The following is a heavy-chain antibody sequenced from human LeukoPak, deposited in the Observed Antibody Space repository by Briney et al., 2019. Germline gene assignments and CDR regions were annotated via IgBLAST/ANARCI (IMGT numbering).Heavy chain of an antibody. Sequence: GSLRLSCAASGFTFSSYSMNWVRQAPGKGPEWVSSISSSSSYIYYADSVKGRFTLSRDNAKNSLYLQMNSLRAEDTAVYYCAELGITMIGGVWGKGTTVTISS. CDR2: ISSSSSYI. D-gene: IGHD3-10*02. CDR1: GFTFSSYS. J-gene: IGHJ6*04. V-gene: IGHV3-21*01. CDR3: AELGITMIGGV.